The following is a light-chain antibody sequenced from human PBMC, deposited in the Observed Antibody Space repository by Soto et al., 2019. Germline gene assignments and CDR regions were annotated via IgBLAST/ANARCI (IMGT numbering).Light chain of an antibody. CDR2: TAS. V-gene: IGKV1-12*01. CDR3: QHSNNFHFT. Sequence: DIQMTQSPSSLSASVGDRVTITCRASQGISTWLAWYQQKPGKAPKLLIYTASRLQSGVPPRLSGSGSGTDFTLTINSLQPEDFATYYCQHSNNFHFTFGQGTRLEIK. J-gene: IGKJ5*01. CDR1: QGISTW.